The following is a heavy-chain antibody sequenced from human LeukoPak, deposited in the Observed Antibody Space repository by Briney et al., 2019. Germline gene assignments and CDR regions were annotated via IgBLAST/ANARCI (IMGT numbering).Heavy chain of an antibody. Sequence: SETLSLTCTVSGGSISSYYWSWIRQPPGKGLEWIGYVYYTGSTNYNPSLKSRVTISVDTSKNQFSLKLSSVTAADTAVYYCARGRQQLVRNWGQGTLVTVSS. D-gene: IGHD6-13*01. V-gene: IGHV4-59*08. CDR3: ARGRQQLVRN. CDR2: VYYTGST. CDR1: GGSISSYY. J-gene: IGHJ4*02.